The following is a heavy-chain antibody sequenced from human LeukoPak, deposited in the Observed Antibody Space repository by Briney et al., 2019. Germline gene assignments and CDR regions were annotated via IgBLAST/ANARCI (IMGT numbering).Heavy chain of an antibody. CDR2: INPNSGGT. D-gene: IGHD2-8*01. Sequence: ASVNVTCKASGYTFTGYYRHSVRQAPGQGLEWMGWINPNSGGTNYAQKFQGRVTMTRDTSISTAYMELSRLRSDDTAVYYCASSPMVYSMETPGIDYGRRGTLVTVSS. V-gene: IGHV1-2*02. J-gene: IGHJ4*02. CDR3: ASSPMVYSMETPGIDY. CDR1: GYTFTGYY.